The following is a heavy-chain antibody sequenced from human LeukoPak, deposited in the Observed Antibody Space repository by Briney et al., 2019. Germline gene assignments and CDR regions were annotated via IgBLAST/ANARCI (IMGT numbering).Heavy chain of an antibody. Sequence: GGSLRLSCAASGFSFSTRWMSWDRQAPGKGLEWVANINPDAGEQYYVDSVKGRLTVSRDNAKNSLYLQMNSLRAEDTAVYYCARDEGSSWDYWGQGTLVTVSS. CDR2: INPDAGEQ. CDR1: GFSFSTRW. J-gene: IGHJ4*02. CDR3: ARDEGSSWDY. D-gene: IGHD6-13*01. V-gene: IGHV3-7*01.